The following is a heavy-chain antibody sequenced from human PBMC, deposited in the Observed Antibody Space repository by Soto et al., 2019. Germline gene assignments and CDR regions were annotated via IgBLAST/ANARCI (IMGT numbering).Heavy chain of an antibody. CDR2: ISRDGGTK. CDR1: GFTVSSYG. CDR3: PGEVASGY. V-gene: IGHV3-30*03. D-gene: IGHD2-21*01. J-gene: IGHJ4*02. Sequence: QVQLVESGGGVVQPGRSLRLSCAVSGFTVSSYGMHWVRQAPGKGLEWVAVISRDGGTKFYADSVKGRFAISRDNSRNTLFLEMNSLRGDEMDVYYCPGEVASGYWGQGTLVTVSS.